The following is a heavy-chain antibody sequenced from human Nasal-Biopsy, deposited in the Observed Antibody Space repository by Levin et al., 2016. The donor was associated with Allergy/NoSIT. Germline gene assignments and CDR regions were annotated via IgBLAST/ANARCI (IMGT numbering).Heavy chain of an antibody. D-gene: IGHD2-21*01. CDR3: ARELVIRWQRPFMPDATAGRGLDV. V-gene: IGHV3-30*03. J-gene: IGHJ6*02. CDR1: GVDISVYS. CDR2: VSYDGIVYDY. Sequence: GGSLRLSCEPSGVDISVYSIHWVRQAPGKGLEWVAIVSYDGIVYDYDYADSVRGRFTISRDNSQGTLYLQMDSLTTDDTAVYYCARELVIRWQRPFMPDATAGRGLDVWGQGTTVTVSS.